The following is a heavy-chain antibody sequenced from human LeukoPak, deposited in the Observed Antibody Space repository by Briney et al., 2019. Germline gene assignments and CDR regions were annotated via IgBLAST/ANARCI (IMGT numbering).Heavy chain of an antibody. D-gene: IGHD3-10*01. CDR3: ARAVWFGEFETDAFDI. Sequence: PSETLSLTCTVSVGSISSYYWSWIRQPAGKGLEWIGRIYTSGSTNYNPSLKSRVTMSVDTSKNQFSLKLSSVTAADTAVYYCARAVWFGEFETDAFDIWGQGTMVTVSS. CDR1: VGSISSYY. CDR2: IYTSGST. J-gene: IGHJ3*02. V-gene: IGHV4-4*07.